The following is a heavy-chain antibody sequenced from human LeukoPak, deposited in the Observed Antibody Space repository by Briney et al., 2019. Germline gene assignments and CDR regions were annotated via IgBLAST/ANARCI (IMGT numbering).Heavy chain of an antibody. Sequence: GGSLRLSCAASGFTFSSYGMHWVRQAPGKGLEWVAVISYDGSNKYYADSVKGRFTISRDNSKNTLYLQMNSLRAEDTAVYYCARGVQLWNYYYYYMDVWGKGTTVTVSS. D-gene: IGHD5-18*01. CDR2: ISYDGSNK. V-gene: IGHV3-30*03. J-gene: IGHJ6*03. CDR3: ARGVQLWNYYYYYMDV. CDR1: GFTFSSYG.